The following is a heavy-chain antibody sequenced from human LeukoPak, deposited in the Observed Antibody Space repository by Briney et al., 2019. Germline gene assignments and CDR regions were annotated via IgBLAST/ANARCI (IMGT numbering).Heavy chain of an antibody. CDR2: ITTGSSYI. J-gene: IGHJ6*03. D-gene: IGHD1-1*01. V-gene: IGHV3-21*06. Sequence: PGGSLRLSCSASGFSFTSYAMSWVRQAPGKGLEWVSSITTGSSYIYYADSVRGRFSVSRDNAKNSLYLEMNSLRAEDTAVYYCARVEATTARSYYYYYMDVWGKGTTVTASS. CDR1: GFSFTSYA. CDR3: ARVEATTARSYYYYYMDV.